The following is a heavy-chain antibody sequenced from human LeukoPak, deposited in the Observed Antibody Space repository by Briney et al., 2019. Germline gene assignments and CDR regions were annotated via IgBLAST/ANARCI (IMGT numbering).Heavy chain of an antibody. CDR1: GFTFSSYG. V-gene: IGHV3-23*01. Sequence: GGSLRLSCAASGFTFSSYGMSWVRQAPGKGLEWVSAISGSGGSTYYADSVKGRFTISRDNSKNTLYLQLNSLRAEDTAVYYCAKVCSSSWCDDYWGQGTLVTVSS. J-gene: IGHJ4*02. D-gene: IGHD6-13*01. CDR2: ISGSGGST. CDR3: AKVCSSSWCDDY.